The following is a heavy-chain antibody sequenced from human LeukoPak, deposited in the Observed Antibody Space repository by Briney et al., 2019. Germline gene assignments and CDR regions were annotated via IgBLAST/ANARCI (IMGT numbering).Heavy chain of an antibody. D-gene: IGHD1-14*01. V-gene: IGHV3-48*02. Sequence: GGSLRLSCAASGFTFSSYSMNWVRQAPGKGLEWVSYISSSSSTIYYADSVQGRFTISRDTSTNTLYLQMNSLREEDTAVYYCVKDNPVLDQWGQGTLVTVSS. J-gene: IGHJ4*02. CDR3: VKDNPVLDQ. CDR1: GFTFSSYS. CDR2: ISSSSSTI.